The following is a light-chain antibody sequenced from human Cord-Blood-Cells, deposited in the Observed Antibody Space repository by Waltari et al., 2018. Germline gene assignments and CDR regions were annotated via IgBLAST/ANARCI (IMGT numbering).Light chain of an antibody. Sequence: SSVLSNDPAVSVALGPTGRIPCPGDSLRNNHASWYHQKPGQAPVLVIYCKNDRPPGIPDLFSGASSANTASLTSTGAQAEEEADYYCSSRDSSGNHQDVFGTGPKVTVL. CDR1: SLRNNH. CDR2: CKN. V-gene: IGLV3-19*01. J-gene: IGLJ1*01. CDR3: SSRDSSGNHQDV.